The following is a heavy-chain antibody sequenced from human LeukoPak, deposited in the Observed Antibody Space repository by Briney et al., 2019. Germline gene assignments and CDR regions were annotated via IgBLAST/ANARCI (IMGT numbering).Heavy chain of an antibody. V-gene: IGHV4-34*01. Sequence: KPSETLSLTCAVYGGSFSGYCWSWIRQPPGKGLEWIGEINHSGSTNYNPSLKSRVTISVDTSKNQFSLKLSSVTAADTAVYYCARVVVVAAGHDYWGQGTLVTVSS. D-gene: IGHD2-15*01. CDR3: ARVVVVAAGHDY. J-gene: IGHJ4*02. CDR2: INHSGST. CDR1: GGSFSGYC.